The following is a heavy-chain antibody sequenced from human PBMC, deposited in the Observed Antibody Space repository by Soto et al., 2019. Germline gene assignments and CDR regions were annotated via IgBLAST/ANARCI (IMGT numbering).Heavy chain of an antibody. J-gene: IGHJ4*02. CDR1: GFTFSSYS. CDR2: ISSSSSTI. CDR3: ARDSRGSYGEYYFDY. Sequence: ESGGGLVQPGGSLRLSCAASGFTFSSYSMNWVRQAPGKGLEWVSYISSSSSTIYYADSVKGRFTISRDNAKNSLYLQMNRLRDEDTAVYYCARDSRGSYGEYYFDYWGQGTLVTVSS. D-gene: IGHD1-26*01. V-gene: IGHV3-48*02.